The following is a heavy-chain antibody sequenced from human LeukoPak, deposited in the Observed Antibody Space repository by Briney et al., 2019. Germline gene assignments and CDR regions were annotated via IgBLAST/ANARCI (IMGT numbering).Heavy chain of an antibody. CDR1: GFTFSSYG. CDR3: AKDVSADYYDSSGYYSEYFQH. J-gene: IGHJ1*01. D-gene: IGHD3-22*01. V-gene: IGHV3-30*02. Sequence: PGGSLRLSCAASGFTFSSYGMHWVRRAPGKGLEWVAFIRYDGSNKYYADSVKGRFTISRDNSKNTLYLQMNSLRAEDTAVYYCAKDVSADYYDSSGYYSEYFQHWGQGTLVTVSS. CDR2: IRYDGSNK.